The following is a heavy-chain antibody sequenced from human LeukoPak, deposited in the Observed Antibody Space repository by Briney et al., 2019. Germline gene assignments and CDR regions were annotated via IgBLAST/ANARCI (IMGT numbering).Heavy chain of an antibody. J-gene: IGHJ4*02. CDR1: AFTFSSYW. V-gene: IGHV3-74*01. CDR2: INSDGSSA. D-gene: IGHD5-18*01. CDR3: ARDLYTTMADRGDY. Sequence: GGSLRLSCAASAFTFSSYWMHWVRQGAGKGLVWVSRINSDGSSATYADSVKGRFTISRDNAKNTLYLQMSSLRAEDTAVYYCARDLYTTMADRGDYWGQGTLVTVSS.